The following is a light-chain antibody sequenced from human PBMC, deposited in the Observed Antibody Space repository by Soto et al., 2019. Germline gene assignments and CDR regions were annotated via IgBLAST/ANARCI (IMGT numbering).Light chain of an antibody. J-gene: IGKJ1*01. CDR1: QSVSTK. Sequence: EIVMTESPLTQAQSPGERTNHSCRASQSVSTKLAWYQQKPGQAPRLLIYGASNRATGIPDRFSGSGSGTDFTLTISRLEPEDFAVYYRQQYGSSGTFGQGTKVDNK. CDR3: QQYGSSGT. V-gene: IGKV3-20*01. CDR2: GAS.